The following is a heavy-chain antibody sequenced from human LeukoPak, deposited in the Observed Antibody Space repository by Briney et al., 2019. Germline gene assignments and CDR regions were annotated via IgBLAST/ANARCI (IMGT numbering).Heavy chain of an antibody. Sequence: SETLSLTCTVSGGSISSSSYYWGWIRQPPGKGLEWIGSIYYSGSTYYNPSLKSRVTISVDTSKNQFSLKLSSVTAADTAVYYCARKKVYGYNIRYNWFDPWGQGTLVTVSS. J-gene: IGHJ5*02. CDR2: IYYSGST. CDR3: ARKKVYGYNIRYNWFDP. D-gene: IGHD5-24*01. CDR1: GGSISSSSYY. V-gene: IGHV4-39*07.